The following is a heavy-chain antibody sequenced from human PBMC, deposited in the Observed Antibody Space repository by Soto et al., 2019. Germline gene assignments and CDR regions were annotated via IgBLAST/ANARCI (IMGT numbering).Heavy chain of an antibody. D-gene: IGHD6-13*01. J-gene: IGHJ5*02. CDR2: ISSDGATK. Sequence: PRWSLRLSCAASGFAFRSHAMQWFRQAPGKGLEWVAVISSDGATKYVADSLKGRFTISRDNFESTMSLQMNNLRPEDTALYYCARSSVHIAAAGRLDLWGPGTLVTVSS. CDR1: GFAFRSHA. CDR3: ARSSVHIAAAGRLDL. V-gene: IGHV3-30*14.